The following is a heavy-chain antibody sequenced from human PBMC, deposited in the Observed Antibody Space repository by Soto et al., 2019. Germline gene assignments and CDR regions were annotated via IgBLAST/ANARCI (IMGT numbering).Heavy chain of an antibody. Sequence: GGSLRLSCAASGFIFSSDWMHWVRQAPGGGLVWVSRINTDGSGTTYADSVKGRFTISRDNAKSSLYLQMNSLRAGDTAVYYCVRGGRGYTRDDVFDIWGQGTMVTVSS. CDR2: INTDGSGT. D-gene: IGHD2-2*02. J-gene: IGHJ3*02. CDR3: VRGGRGYTRDDVFDI. V-gene: IGHV3-74*01. CDR1: GFIFSSDW.